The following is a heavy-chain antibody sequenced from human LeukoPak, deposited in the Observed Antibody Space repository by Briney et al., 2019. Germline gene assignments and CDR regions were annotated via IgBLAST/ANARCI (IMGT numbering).Heavy chain of an antibody. D-gene: IGHD1-26*01. J-gene: IGHJ4*02. Sequence: GGSLRLSCAASGFTFSSYGMHWVRQAPGKGLEGVAFIRYDGSNKYYADSVKGRFTISRDNSKNTLYLQMNSLRAEDTAVYYCAKDRVVGASRGGDFDYWGQGTLVTVSS. CDR1: GFTFSSYG. CDR3: AKDRVVGASRGGDFDY. V-gene: IGHV3-30*02. CDR2: IRYDGSNK.